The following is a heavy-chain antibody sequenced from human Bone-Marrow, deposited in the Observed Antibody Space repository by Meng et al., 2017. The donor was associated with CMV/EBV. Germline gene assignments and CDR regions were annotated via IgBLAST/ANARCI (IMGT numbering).Heavy chain of an antibody. CDR2: IWYDGSNK. Sequence: GESLKISCAASGFTFSSYGMHWVRQAPGKGLEWVAVIWYDGSNKYYADSVKGRFTISRDNSKNTLYLQMNSLRAEDTAVYYCAREWDAYCGGDCYMGAGYWGQGTLVTVSS. D-gene: IGHD2-21*01. V-gene: IGHV3-33*01. CDR1: GFTFSSYG. J-gene: IGHJ4*02. CDR3: AREWDAYCGGDCYMGAGY.